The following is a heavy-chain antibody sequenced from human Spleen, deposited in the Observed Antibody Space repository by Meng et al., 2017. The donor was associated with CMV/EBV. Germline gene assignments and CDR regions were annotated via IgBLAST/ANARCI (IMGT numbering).Heavy chain of an antibody. Sequence: ASVKVSCKASGYTFTGYYIQWVRQAPGQGLEWMGWINPNSGDTNSEQRFQGRVTMTRDTSTSTAYMELSRLTLDDTAVYYCATGGASSGYFVYWGQGTLVTVSS. V-gene: IGHV1-2*02. CDR3: ATGGASSGYFVY. J-gene: IGHJ4*02. D-gene: IGHD3-22*01. CDR2: INPNSGDT. CDR1: GYTFTGYY.